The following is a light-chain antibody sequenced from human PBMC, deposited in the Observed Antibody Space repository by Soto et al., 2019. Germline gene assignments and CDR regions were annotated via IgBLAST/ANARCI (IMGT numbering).Light chain of an antibody. CDR3: TSYVGSDTGV. V-gene: IGLV2-8*01. J-gene: IGLJ3*02. Sequence: QSVLTQPPSASGSPGQSVTISCTGTSSDVGAYKYVSWYQQYPGKAPELMIYEVSKRPSGVPARFSGSKSGNTASLTVSGLQSEDEADYYCTSYVGSDTGVFGGGTQLTVL. CDR2: EVS. CDR1: SSDVGAYKY.